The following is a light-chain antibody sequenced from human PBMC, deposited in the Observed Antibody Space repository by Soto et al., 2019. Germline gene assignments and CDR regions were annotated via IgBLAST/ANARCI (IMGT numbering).Light chain of an antibody. V-gene: IGKV3-11*01. Sequence: EIVSTQSPATLSLSPGERATLSCMASQSVSSYLAWYQQKPGQAPRLLIYDASKRATGIPARFSGSGSGTDFTLTISSLEPEDSGVYYCQQRSNWPHTFGQGAKLEVK. CDR2: DAS. CDR3: QQRSNWPHT. CDR1: QSVSSY. J-gene: IGKJ2*01.